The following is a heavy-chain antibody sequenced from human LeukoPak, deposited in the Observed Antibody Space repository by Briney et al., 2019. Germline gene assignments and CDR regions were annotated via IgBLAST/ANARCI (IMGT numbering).Heavy chain of an antibody. V-gene: IGHV4-39*07. J-gene: IGHJ5*02. CDR1: GGSISSYY. CDR3: AREAGIAAAESYGMFDP. D-gene: IGHD6-13*01. CDR2: IYYSGST. Sequence: SETLSLTCTVSGGSISSYYWSWIRQPPGKGLEWIGSIYYSGSTYYNPSLKSRVTISVDASKNQFSLKLSSVTAADTAVYYCAREAGIAAAESYGMFDPWGQGTLVTVSS.